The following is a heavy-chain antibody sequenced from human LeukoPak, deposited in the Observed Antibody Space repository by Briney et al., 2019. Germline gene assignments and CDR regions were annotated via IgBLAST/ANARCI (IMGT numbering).Heavy chain of an antibody. J-gene: IGHJ3*01. CDR1: GFTFSSYS. CDR3: ARVLLVTPVAAFDV. CDR2: ISSSSSYI. D-gene: IGHD4-23*01. Sequence: GGSLRLSCAASGFTFSSYSMNWVRQAPGKGLEWVSSISSSSSYIYYADSVKGRFTISRDNAENSLYLQMNSLRAEDTAVHYCARVLLVTPVAAFDVWGQGTMVAVSS. V-gene: IGHV3-21*01.